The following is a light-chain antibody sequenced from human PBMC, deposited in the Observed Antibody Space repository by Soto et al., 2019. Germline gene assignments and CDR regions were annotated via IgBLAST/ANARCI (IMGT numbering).Light chain of an antibody. V-gene: IGKV3-20*01. CDR2: GAS. CDR1: QSVSSSY. CDR3: QQYGSSAWT. Sequence: EIVLTQSPGTLPLSPGERATLSCRASQSVSSSYLAWYQQKPGQAPRLLIYGASSRATGIPDRFSGSGSGTDFTLTISRLEPEDFAVYYCQQYGSSAWTFGQGTKV. J-gene: IGKJ1*01.